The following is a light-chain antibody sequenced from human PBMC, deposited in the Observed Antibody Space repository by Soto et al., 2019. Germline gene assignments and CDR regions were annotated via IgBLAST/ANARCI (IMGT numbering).Light chain of an antibody. J-gene: IGLJ1*01. CDR2: EGG. Sequence: QSVLTQPASVSGSPGQSITISCTGTSSDVGNYNLVSWYQQYPGKAPKLMIYEGGKRPSGVSNRFSGSKSGNTASLTISGLQAEDEADYYCSSYTRSSTPYVYGTGTKLTVL. V-gene: IGLV2-14*02. CDR1: SSDVGNYNL. CDR3: SSYTRSSTPYV.